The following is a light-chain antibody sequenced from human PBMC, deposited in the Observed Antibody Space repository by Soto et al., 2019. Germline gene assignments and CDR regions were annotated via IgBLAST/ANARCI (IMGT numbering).Light chain of an antibody. CDR3: QQYNTWPVT. CDR2: GAS. J-gene: IGKJ4*01. CDR1: QSVTSN. V-gene: IGKV3-15*01. Sequence: EIVMTQSPATLSVSPGERVTFSCRASQSVTSNLAWYQHKPGQAPRLLIPGASTGATGVPARFSGGGSGTEFTLTINSLQSEDFAVYYCQQYNTWPVTFGGGTKVEIK.